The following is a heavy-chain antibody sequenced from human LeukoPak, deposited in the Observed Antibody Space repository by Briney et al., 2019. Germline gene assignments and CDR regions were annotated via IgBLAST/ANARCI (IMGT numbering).Heavy chain of an antibody. V-gene: IGHV3-23*01. CDR3: AKRAYTRYYDSSGYYYFDY. CDR1: GFTFNTYA. J-gene: IGHJ4*02. CDR2: ISGSGGST. D-gene: IGHD3-22*01. Sequence: GGSLRPSCAASGFTFNTYAMTWVRQAPGKGLEWVSAISGSGGSTYYADSVKGRFTISRDNSKNTLYLQMNSLRAEDTAVYYCAKRAYTRYYDSSGYYYFDYWGQGTLVTVSS.